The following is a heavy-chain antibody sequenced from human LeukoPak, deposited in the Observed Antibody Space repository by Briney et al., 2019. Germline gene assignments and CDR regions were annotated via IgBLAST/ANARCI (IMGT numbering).Heavy chain of an antibody. V-gene: IGHV1-3*01. CDR1: GYTFTSHA. D-gene: IGHD2/OR15-2a*01. Sequence: ASVKLSCKASGYTFTSHALHWVRQAPGESLEWMAWINGATGNTEYSQKFQARVTITRDTSASTANMELSSLRSEDTAVYYCARSIIIVPNTSYYYYYMDVWGQGTTVTVSS. CDR3: ARSIIIVPNTSYYYYYMDV. CDR2: INGATGNT. J-gene: IGHJ6*02.